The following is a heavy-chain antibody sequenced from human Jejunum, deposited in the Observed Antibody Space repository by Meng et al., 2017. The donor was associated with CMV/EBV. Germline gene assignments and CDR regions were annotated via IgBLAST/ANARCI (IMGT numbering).Heavy chain of an antibody. CDR3: VVGHDSRKVAY. V-gene: IGHV3-53*01. Sequence: CKASGFSVGISHMNWVRQAPGKGLEWVSVICSGDTTHYADSVKGRFIISRDNSMNTLYLQMDSLRAEDTAVYYCVVGHDSRKVAYWGQGTLVTVSS. D-gene: IGHD2-15*01. CDR1: GFSVGISH. J-gene: IGHJ4*02. CDR2: ICSGDTT.